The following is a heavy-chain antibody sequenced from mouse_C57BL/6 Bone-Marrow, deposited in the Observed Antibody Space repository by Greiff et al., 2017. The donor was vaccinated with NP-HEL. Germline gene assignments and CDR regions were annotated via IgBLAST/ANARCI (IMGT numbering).Heavy chain of an antibody. CDR1: GFTFSSYA. D-gene: IGHD4-1*01. J-gene: IGHJ2*01. V-gene: IGHV5-4*01. CDR2: ISDGGSYT. Sequence: EVKLVESGGGLVKPGGSLKLSCAASGFTFSSYAMSWVRQTPEKRLEWVATISDGGSYTYYPDNVKGRFTISRVNAKNNLYLQMSHLKSEDTAMYYCARDRGTGFDYWGQGTTLTVSS. CDR3: ARDRGTGFDY.